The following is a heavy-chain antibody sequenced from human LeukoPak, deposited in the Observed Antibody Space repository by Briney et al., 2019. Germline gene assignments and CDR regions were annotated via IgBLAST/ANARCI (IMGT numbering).Heavy chain of an antibody. J-gene: IGHJ6*02. CDR2: INHSGST. CDR3: ARYYNGMDV. Sequence: SETLSLTCTVSGGSISSGGYYWSWIRQPPGKGLEWIGEINHSGSTNYNPSLKSRVTISLDTSKNQFSLKVSSVTAADTAVYYCARYYNGMDVWGQGTTVTVSS. CDR1: GGSISSGGYY. V-gene: IGHV4-39*07.